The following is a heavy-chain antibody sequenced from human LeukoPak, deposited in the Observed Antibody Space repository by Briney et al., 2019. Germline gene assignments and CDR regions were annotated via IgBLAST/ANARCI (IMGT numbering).Heavy chain of an antibody. CDR1: GYXFTSYY. CDR3: ARARGYSGYDGGFDY. CDR2: INPSGGST. D-gene: IGHD5-12*01. Sequence: ASVKVSCKASGYXFTSYYMHWVRQAPGQGHEWMGIINPSGGSTSYAQKFQGRVTMTRDTSTSTVYMELSSLRSEDTAVYYCARARGYSGYDGGFDYWGQGTLVTVSS. J-gene: IGHJ4*02. V-gene: IGHV1-46*01.